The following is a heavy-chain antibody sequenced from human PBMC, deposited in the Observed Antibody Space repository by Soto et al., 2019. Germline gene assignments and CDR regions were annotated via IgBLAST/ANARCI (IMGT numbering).Heavy chain of an antibody. CDR3: ARDLYSSSWYNWFDP. CDR1: GYTFTRSG. D-gene: IGHD6-13*01. Sequence: ASVKVSCKASGYTFTRSGISWVRQAPGQGPEWMGWISSYNGDTNYAQTFQGRVTMTTDTSTSTAYMELRSLRSDDTAVYYCARDLYSSSWYNWFDPWGQGTLVTVSS. J-gene: IGHJ5*02. V-gene: IGHV1-18*01. CDR2: ISSYNGDT.